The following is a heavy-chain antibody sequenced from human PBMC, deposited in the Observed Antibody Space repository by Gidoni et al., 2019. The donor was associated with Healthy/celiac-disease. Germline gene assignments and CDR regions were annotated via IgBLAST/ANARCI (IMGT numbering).Heavy chain of an antibody. CDR3: AKGHGGALPV. CDR2: IAYDGSNK. J-gene: IGHJ4*02. Sequence: QVQLVESGGGVVQPGRSLRLSCAASGFTFSSYGMHWVRPAPGKGLEWVAVIAYDGSNKYYADSVKGRFTISRDNSKNTLYLQMNSLRAEDTAVYYCAKGHGGALPVWGQGTLVTVSS. D-gene: IGHD3-16*01. CDR1: GFTFSSYG. V-gene: IGHV3-30*18.